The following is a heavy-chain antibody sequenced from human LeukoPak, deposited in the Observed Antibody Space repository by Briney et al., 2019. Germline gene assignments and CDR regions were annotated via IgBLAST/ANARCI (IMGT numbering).Heavy chain of an antibody. CDR1: GYTLTELS. CDR3: ATWGPGDSGYDT. V-gene: IGHV1-24*01. D-gene: IGHD5-12*01. CDR2: FDPEDGET. J-gene: IGHJ5*02. Sequence: ASVKVSCKVSGYTLTELSMHWVRQAPGKGLEWMGGFDPEDGETIYAQKFQGGVTMTEDTSTDTAYMELSSLRSEDTAVYYCATWGPGDSGYDTWGQGTLVTVSS.